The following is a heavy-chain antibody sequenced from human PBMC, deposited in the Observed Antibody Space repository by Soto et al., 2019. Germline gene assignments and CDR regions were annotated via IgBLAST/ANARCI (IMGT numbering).Heavy chain of an antibody. V-gene: IGHV4-31*03. CDR1: GGSISSGGYY. Sequence: SETLSLTCTVSGGSISSGGYYWSWIRQHPGKGLEWIGYIYYSGSTYYNPSLKSRVTISVDTSKNQFSLKLSSVTAADTAVYYCARSRFRSSTSSYNWFDPWGQGTLVTVSS. CDR3: ARSRFRSSTSSYNWFDP. CDR2: IYYSGST. J-gene: IGHJ5*02. D-gene: IGHD2-2*01.